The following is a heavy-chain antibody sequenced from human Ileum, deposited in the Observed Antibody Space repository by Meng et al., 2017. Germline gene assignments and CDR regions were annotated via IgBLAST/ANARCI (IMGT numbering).Heavy chain of an antibody. CDR2: TRGKSYGGQT. CDR1: GFTFADYA. Sequence: GGSLRLSCTGSGFTFADYALSWVRQAPGKGLEWVGFTRGKSYGGQTDYAASLKGRFIISRDDSKSIAYLQINSLNTEDTAVYYCSVGDLLALDYGGNSWAFAFWGQGTMVTVSS. CDR3: SVGDLLALDYGGNSWAFAF. D-gene: IGHD4-23*01. J-gene: IGHJ3*01. V-gene: IGHV3-49*04.